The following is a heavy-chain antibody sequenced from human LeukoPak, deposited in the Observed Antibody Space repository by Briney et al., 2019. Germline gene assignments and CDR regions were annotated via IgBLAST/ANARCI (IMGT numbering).Heavy chain of an antibody. CDR1: GGSISSGGYY. V-gene: IGHV4-30-4*01. J-gene: IGHJ4*02. D-gene: IGHD2-21*01. Sequence: PSETLSLTCTVSGGSISSGGYYWSWIRQPPGKGLEWIGYIHHSGNTYYNPSLKSRVNISLDTSKNQFPLKLSSGTAADTAVYYCARDVVRDYFDYWGQGTPVTVSS. CDR3: ARDVVRDYFDY. CDR2: IHHSGNT.